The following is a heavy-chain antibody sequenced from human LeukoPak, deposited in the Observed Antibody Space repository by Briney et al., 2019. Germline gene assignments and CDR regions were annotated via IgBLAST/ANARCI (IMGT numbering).Heavy chain of an antibody. V-gene: IGHV1-8*01. D-gene: IGHD4-11*01. J-gene: IGHJ5*02. CDR2: MNPNSGNT. CDR1: VYTFTSYD. Sequence: ASVKVSCKASVYTFTSYDINWVRQATGQGLEWMGWMNPNSGNTGYAQKFQGRVTMTRNTSISTAYMELSSLRSEDTAVYYCARGRTATVINWFDPWGQGTLVTVSS. CDR3: ARGRTATVINWFDP.